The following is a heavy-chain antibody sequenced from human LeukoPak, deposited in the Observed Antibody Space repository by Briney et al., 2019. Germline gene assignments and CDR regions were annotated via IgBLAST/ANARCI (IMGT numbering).Heavy chain of an antibody. CDR1: GFTFSSYG. J-gene: IGHJ4*02. CDR3: AKDWHYYDSSGYYYDGY. Sequence: GGSLRLSCAASGFTFSSYGMHWVRQAPGKGLEWVAVISYDGSNKYYADSVKGRFTISRDNSKNTPYLQMNSLRAEDTAVYYCAKDWHYYDSSGYYYDGYWGQGTLVTVSS. V-gene: IGHV3-30*18. CDR2: ISYDGSNK. D-gene: IGHD3-22*01.